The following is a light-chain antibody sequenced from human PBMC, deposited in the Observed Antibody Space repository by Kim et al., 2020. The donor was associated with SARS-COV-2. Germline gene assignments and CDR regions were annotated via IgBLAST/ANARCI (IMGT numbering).Light chain of an antibody. CDR3: CSYAGYYTLV. CDR1: SSDVGGYNH. CDR2: GVT. Sequence: QSALTQPRSVSGSPGQSVTISCTGTSSDVGGYNHVSWYQQHPGKAPKLMTYGVTKRPSGVPERFSGSKSGNTASLTVSGLQAEDEADYYCCSYAGYYTLVFGGGTQLTVL. V-gene: IGLV2-11*01. J-gene: IGLJ2*01.